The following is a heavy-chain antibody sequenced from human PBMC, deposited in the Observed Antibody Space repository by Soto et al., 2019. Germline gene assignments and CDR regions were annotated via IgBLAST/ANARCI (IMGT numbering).Heavy chain of an antibody. Sequence: ASVKVSCKASGYTFTSYGISWVRQAPGQELEWMGWISAYNGNTNYAQKLQGRVTMTTDTSTSTAYMELRSLRSDDTAVYYCAKDVGVVVVVAGYAFDIWGQGTMVTVSS. CDR2: ISAYNGNT. D-gene: IGHD2-15*01. CDR1: GYTFTSYG. J-gene: IGHJ3*02. V-gene: IGHV1-18*01. CDR3: AKDVGVVVVVAGYAFDI.